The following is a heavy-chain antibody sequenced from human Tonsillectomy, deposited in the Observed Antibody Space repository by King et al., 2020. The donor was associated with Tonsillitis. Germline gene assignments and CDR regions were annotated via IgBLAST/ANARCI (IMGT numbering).Heavy chain of an antibody. CDR3: ASPFPVLKY. CDR2: SYWSGST. Sequence: VQLQESGPGLVKPSETLSLTCTVSGGSISSYYWSWIRQPPGKGLEWLAYSYWSGSTNYHPSLTSRVTISVYTSKNHISLKLSSVTAADTAVYYCASPFPVLKYWGQGTLVTVSS. J-gene: IGHJ4*02. V-gene: IGHV4-59*01. CDR1: GGSISSYY. D-gene: IGHD3-9*01.